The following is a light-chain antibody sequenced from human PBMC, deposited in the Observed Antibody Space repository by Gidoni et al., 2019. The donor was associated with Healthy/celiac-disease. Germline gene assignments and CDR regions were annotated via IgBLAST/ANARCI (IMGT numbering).Light chain of an antibody. CDR1: TLGDKY. CDR3: QAWDSSTDVV. Sequence: SYELTQPPSVSVSPGQTASITCSGDTLGDKYACWYQQKTGQSPVLVIYQDSKRPSGIPERFSGSNSGNTATLTISGTQAMDEADYYCQAWDSSTDVVFGGGTKLTVL. J-gene: IGLJ2*01. CDR2: QDS. V-gene: IGLV3-1*01.